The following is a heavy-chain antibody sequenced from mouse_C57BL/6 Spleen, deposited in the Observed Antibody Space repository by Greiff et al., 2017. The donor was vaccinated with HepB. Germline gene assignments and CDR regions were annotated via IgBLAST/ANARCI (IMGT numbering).Heavy chain of an antibody. CDR2: IYPGDGDT. V-gene: IGHV1-82*01. CDR3: APNRGAY. J-gene: IGHJ3*01. CDR1: GYAFSSSW. D-gene: IGHD4-1*01. Sequence: VQLQQSGPELVKPGASVKISCKASGYAFSSSWMNWVKQRPGKGLEWIGRIYPGDGDTNYNGKFKGKATLTADKSSSTAYMQLSSLTSEDSAVYFCAPNRGAYWGQGTLVTVSA.